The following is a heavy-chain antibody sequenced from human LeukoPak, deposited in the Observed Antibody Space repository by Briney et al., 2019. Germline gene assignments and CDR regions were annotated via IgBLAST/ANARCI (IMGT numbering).Heavy chain of an antibody. CDR3: ARGNSGSFYGLFDY. J-gene: IGHJ4*02. CDR2: IYYSGST. Sequence: SQTLSLTCTVSGGSISSGDYYWSWIRQPPGKGLEWIGYIYYSGSTYYNPSLKSRVTISVDTSKNQFSLKLSSVTAADTAVYYCARGNSGSFYGLFDYWGQGTLVTVSS. CDR1: GGSISSGDYY. D-gene: IGHD1-26*01. V-gene: IGHV4-30-4*01.